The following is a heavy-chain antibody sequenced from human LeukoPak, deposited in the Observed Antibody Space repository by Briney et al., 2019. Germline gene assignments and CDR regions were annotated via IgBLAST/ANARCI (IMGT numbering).Heavy chain of an antibody. J-gene: IGHJ4*02. CDR3: ARGRPGSGWSFDY. D-gene: IGHD6-19*01. CDR2: INPSGGTT. V-gene: IGHV1-46*01. CDR1: GYTFTTYY. Sequence: ASVKVSCKTSGYTFTTYYMHWVRQAPGQGLEWMGIINPSGGTTNYAQKFQGRVTMTRDTSTTTLYMELSSLRSEDTAVYYCARGRPGSGWSFDYWGQGTLVTV.